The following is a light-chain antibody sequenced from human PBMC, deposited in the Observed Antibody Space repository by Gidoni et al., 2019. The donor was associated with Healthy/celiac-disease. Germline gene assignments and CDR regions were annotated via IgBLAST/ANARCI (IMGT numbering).Light chain of an antibody. CDR2: DAS. J-gene: IGKJ2*01. Sequence: ASQLTEAPSSLSASGGDRVTITCRASQGISSALAWYQQKPGKAPKLLIYDASSLESGVPSRFSGSGSGTDFTLTISSLQPEDFATYYCQQFNSYPPYTFGQGTKLEIK. CDR3: QQFNSYPPYT. V-gene: IGKV1-13*02. CDR1: QGISSA.